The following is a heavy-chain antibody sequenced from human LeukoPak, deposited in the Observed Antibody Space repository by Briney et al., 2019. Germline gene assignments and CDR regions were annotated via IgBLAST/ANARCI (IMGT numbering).Heavy chain of an antibody. Sequence: GGSLRLSCAASGFTFSSYSMNWVRQAPGKGLEWVSSISSSSSYIYYADSVKGRFTISRDNAKNSLYLQMNSLRAEDTAVYYCARGSGSSPSPDYWGQGTLVTVSS. V-gene: IGHV3-21*01. D-gene: IGHD1-26*01. J-gene: IGHJ4*02. CDR1: GFTFSSYS. CDR3: ARGSGSSPSPDY. CDR2: ISSSSSYI.